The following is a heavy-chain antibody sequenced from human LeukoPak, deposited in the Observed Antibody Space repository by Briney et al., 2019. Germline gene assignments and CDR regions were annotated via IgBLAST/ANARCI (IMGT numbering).Heavy chain of an antibody. Sequence: GGSLRLSCAASGFTFRSYAMHWVRQAPGKGLEWEAAISYEGSNKKYADSVKGRFTISGDNSKTPLYLQMNSLRAEDTAVYYCARGVRIAVAGNIDYWGQGTLVTVSS. J-gene: IGHJ4*02. CDR1: GFTFRSYA. CDR3: ARGVRIAVAGNIDY. V-gene: IGHV3-30*04. D-gene: IGHD6-19*01. CDR2: ISYEGSNK.